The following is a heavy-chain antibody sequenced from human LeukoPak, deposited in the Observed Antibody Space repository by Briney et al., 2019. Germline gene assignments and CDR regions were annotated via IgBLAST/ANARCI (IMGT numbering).Heavy chain of an antibody. CDR1: GFTFSDYY. CDR3: AREGTAIIAEPYYSDY. V-gene: IGHV3-11*01. CDR2: ISSSGSTI. J-gene: IGHJ4*02. D-gene: IGHD6-13*01. Sequence: GGSLRLSCAASGFTFSDYYMSWIRQAPGKGLEWVSYISSSGSTIYYADSVKGRFTISRDNAKNSLYLQMNSLRAEDTAVYYCAREGTAIIAEPYYSDYWGQGTLVTVSS.